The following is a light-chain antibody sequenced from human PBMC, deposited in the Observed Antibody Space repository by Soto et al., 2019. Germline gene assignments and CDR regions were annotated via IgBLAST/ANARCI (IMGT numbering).Light chain of an antibody. J-gene: IGKJ2*01. V-gene: IGKV1-39*01. CDR3: QQSYNTPHT. CDR1: QNIDVF. Sequence: DIQMTQSPSSLSASVGDRVTITCRASQNIDVFLNWYQQKPGKAPKLLIYTASSLQSGVPSRFSGSRSGTDFTLTISSLQPEDFATYRCQQSYNTPHTFGQGTKLEVK. CDR2: TAS.